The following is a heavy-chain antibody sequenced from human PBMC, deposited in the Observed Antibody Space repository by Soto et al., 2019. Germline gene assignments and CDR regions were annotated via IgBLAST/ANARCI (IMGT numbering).Heavy chain of an antibody. D-gene: IGHD6-13*01. Sequence: SSETLSLTCTVTGGSISSSSYYWGWIRQPPGKGLEWIGSIYYSGSTYYNPSLKSRVTISVDTSKNQFSLKLSSVTAADTAVYYCASATRIAADGHSYGMDVWGQGTTVT. V-gene: IGHV4-39*01. CDR3: ASATRIAADGHSYGMDV. CDR2: IYYSGST. CDR1: GGSISSSSYY. J-gene: IGHJ6*02.